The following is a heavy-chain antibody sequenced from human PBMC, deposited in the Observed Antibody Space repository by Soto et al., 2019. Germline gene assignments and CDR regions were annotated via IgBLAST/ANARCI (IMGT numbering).Heavy chain of an antibody. J-gene: IGHJ6*03. CDR1: GFTVSSNY. CDR2: IYSGGST. V-gene: IGHV3-53*04. D-gene: IGHD7-27*01. Sequence: GGSLRLSCAASGFTVSSNYMSWVRQAPGKGLEWVSVIYSGGSTYYADSVKGRFTISRHNYKNTLYLQMNSLRAEDTAVYYCARGATGVSYYYYYMDVWGKGTTVTVSS. CDR3: ARGATGVSYYYYYMDV.